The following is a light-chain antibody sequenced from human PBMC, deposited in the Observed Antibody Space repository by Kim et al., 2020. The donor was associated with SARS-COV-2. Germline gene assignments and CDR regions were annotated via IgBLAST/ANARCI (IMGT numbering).Light chain of an antibody. CDR2: GKN. Sequence: VALVRTVSITCQGDSLRSYYETWYQQKPGQAPILVIYGKNNRPSGIPDRFSGSSSGNTASLTITGTQAGDEADYYCNSRDSNDNVVFGGGTQLTVL. CDR1: SLRSYY. J-gene: IGLJ2*01. CDR3: NSRDSNDNVV. V-gene: IGLV3-19*01.